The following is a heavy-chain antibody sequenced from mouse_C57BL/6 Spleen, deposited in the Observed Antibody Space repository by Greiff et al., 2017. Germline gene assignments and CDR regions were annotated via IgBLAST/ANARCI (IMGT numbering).Heavy chain of an antibody. V-gene: IGHV1-82*01. CDR1: GYAFSSSW. J-gene: IGHJ1*03. CDR2: IYPGDGDT. Sequence: VQLQQSGPELVKPGASVKISCKASGYAFSSSWMHWVKQRPGKGLEWIGRIYPGDGDTNYNGKFKGKATLTADKSSSTAYMQLSSLTSEDSAVYFGAVYGGSGDGWYFDVWGTGTTVTVSS. CDR3: AVYGGSGDGWYFDV. D-gene: IGHD1-1*01.